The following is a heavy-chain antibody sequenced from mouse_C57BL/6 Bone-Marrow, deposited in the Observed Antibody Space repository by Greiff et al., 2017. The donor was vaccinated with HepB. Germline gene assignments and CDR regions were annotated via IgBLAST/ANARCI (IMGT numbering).Heavy chain of an antibody. V-gene: IGHV1-55*01. J-gene: IGHJ3*01. CDR3: ARWTGTFAY. Sequence: QVHVKQPGAELVKPGASVKMSCKASGYTFTSYWITWVKQRPGQGLEWIGDIYPGSGSTKYNEKFKSKATLTVDTSSSTAYMQLISLTSEDSAVYYCARWTGTFAYWGQGTLVTVSA. CDR2: IYPGSGST. CDR1: GYTFTSYW. D-gene: IGHD4-1*01.